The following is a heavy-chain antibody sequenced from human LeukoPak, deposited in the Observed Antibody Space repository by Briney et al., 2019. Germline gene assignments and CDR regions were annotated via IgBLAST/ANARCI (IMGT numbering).Heavy chain of an antibody. J-gene: IGHJ6*03. Sequence: GGSLRLSCAASEFTFSSYAMSWVRQAPGKGLEWVSPYSGSDRSTFYADSVKGRFTTSRDNSTNTLYLQMSSLRAEDTAVYYCARVEVVTASLPGYFYYYRDVWGKGTTVTISS. CDR3: ARVEVVTASLPGYFYYYRDV. V-gene: IGHV3-23*01. D-gene: IGHD2-21*02. CDR2: YSGSDRST. CDR1: EFTFSSYA.